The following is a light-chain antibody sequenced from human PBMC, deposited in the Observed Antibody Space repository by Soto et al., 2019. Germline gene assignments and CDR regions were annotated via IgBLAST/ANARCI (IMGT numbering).Light chain of an antibody. CDR1: QSLSSSY. CDR2: GAS. CDR3: QQYGYLIT. Sequence: EIVLTQSPGTLSLSPGERATLSCRASQSLSSSYLAWHQQKPGQAPRLLIYGASSRATGIPDRFSGSGSGTDFTLIIRRLEAEDSPVYYCQQYGYLITFGQGTRLEIK. J-gene: IGKJ5*01. V-gene: IGKV3-20*01.